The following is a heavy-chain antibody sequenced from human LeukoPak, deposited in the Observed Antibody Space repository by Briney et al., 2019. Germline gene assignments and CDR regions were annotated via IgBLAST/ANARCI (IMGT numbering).Heavy chain of an antibody. CDR1: GFTFSSYS. J-gene: IGHJ4*02. CDR2: ISSSSSYI. D-gene: IGHD4/OR15-4a*01. CDR3: ARDLASPYLTTDSSWKYEDY. V-gene: IGHV3-21*01. Sequence: GGSLRLSCAASGFTFSSYSMNWFRQAPGKGLEWVSSISSSSSYIYYADSVKGRFNIHRDNAKNQLYLQMSNLRAEDTAVYYCARDLASPYLTTDSSWKYEDYWGQGTLVTVSS.